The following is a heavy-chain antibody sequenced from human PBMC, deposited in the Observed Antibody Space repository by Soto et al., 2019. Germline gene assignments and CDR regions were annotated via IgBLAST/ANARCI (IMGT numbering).Heavy chain of an antibody. Sequence: ASVKISCKASGYTFTSYGISGVRQAPGQGLEWMGWISAYNGNTNYAQKLQGRVTMTTDTSTSTAYMELRSLRSDDTAVYYCARFVVVPAAIFDYYYYYMDVWGKGTTVTVSS. J-gene: IGHJ6*03. D-gene: IGHD2-2*01. CDR2: ISAYNGNT. V-gene: IGHV1-18*01. CDR1: GYTFTSYG. CDR3: ARFVVVPAAIFDYYYYYMDV.